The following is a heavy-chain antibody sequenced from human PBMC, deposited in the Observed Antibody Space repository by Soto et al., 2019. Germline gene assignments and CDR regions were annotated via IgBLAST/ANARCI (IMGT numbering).Heavy chain of an antibody. Sequence: HLVESGGGLVKPGGSLRPSCAASGFTFSNAWMSWVRQAPGKGLEWVGRIKGEADGGTTDYAAPVKGRITISRDHSKDTLYLQMNSLKTEDTAVYYCTTGLSNGYYNFDYWGQGTPVTVSS. CDR3: TTGLSNGYYNFDY. J-gene: IGHJ4*02. D-gene: IGHD3-22*01. CDR1: GFTFSNAW. CDR2: IKGEADGGTT. V-gene: IGHV3-15*01.